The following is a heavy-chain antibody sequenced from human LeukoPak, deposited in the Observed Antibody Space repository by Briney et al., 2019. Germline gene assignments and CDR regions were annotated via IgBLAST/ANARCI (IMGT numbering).Heavy chain of an antibody. CDR3: ARLRAMAGHRGGFDF. CDR1: GESLSYHNYY. Sequence: PSETLSLTCAVSGESLSYHNYYWDWIRQPPGKGLEWIGTVYYTGNTYYNPSLKSRVAISVDTSKNQFSLQLTSMTAADTAVYYCARLRAMAGHRGGFDFWGRGTMVTVSS. D-gene: IGHD6-19*01. CDR2: VYYTGNT. J-gene: IGHJ3*01. V-gene: IGHV4-39*01.